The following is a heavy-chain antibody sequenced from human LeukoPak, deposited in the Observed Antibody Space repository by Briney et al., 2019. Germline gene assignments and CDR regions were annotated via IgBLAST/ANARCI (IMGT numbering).Heavy chain of an antibody. J-gene: IGHJ4*02. CDR2: IYYSGST. D-gene: IGHD3-22*01. V-gene: IGHV4-30-4*01. CDR3: ARVMLLYDSSGYPFDY. CDR1: GGSISSGDYY. Sequence: SETLSLTCTVSGGSISSGDYYWSWIRQPPGKGLEWIGYIYYSGSTYYNPSLKSRVTISVDTSKNQFSLKLSSVTAADTAVYYCARVMLLYDSSGYPFDYWGQGTLVTVSS.